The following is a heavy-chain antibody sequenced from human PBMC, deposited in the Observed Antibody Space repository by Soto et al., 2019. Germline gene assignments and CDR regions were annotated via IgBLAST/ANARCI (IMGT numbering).Heavy chain of an antibody. CDR1: GGSISSYY. D-gene: IGHD3-22*01. V-gene: IGHV4-59*12. J-gene: IGHJ5*02. CDR2: IYYSGST. Sequence: SETLSLSYTVSGGSISSYYWSWIRQPPGKGLEWIGYIYYSGSTSYNPSLKSRVTISVDTSKNQFSLKLSSVTAADTAVYYCARESKYDTSGYPPWFAPWGQGTLVTVSS. CDR3: ARESKYDTSGYPPWFAP.